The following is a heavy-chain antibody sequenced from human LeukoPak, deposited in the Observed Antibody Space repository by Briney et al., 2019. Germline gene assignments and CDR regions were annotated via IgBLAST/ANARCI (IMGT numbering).Heavy chain of an antibody. CDR1: GGTFSSYA. J-gene: IGHJ6*04. CDR3: AGILTGKYYYYGMDV. CDR2: IIPIFGTA. Sequence: ASVKVSCKASGGTFSSYAISWVRQAPGQGLEWMGGIIPIFGTANYAQKFQGRVTITADESTSTAYMELSSLRSEDTAVYYCAGILTGKYYYYGMDVWGKGTTVTVSS. D-gene: IGHD3-9*01. V-gene: IGHV1-69*13.